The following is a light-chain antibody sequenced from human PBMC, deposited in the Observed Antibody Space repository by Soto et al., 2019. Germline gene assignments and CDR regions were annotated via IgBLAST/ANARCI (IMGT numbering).Light chain of an antibody. V-gene: IGKV1-5*03. CDR1: QSISSW. CDR3: QQYNSYSWT. Sequence: DIQMTQSPSTLSASVGDRDTITCRASQSISSWLAWYQQKPGKAPKLLIHKASSLESGVPSRFSGSGSGTEFTLTISSLQPDDFTTYYCQQYNSYSWTFGQGTKVEIK. J-gene: IGKJ1*01. CDR2: KAS.